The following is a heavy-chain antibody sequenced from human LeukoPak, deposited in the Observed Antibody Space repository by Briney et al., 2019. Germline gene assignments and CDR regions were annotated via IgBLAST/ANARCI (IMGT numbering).Heavy chain of an antibody. V-gene: IGHV4-59*12. Sequence: SETLSLTCTVSGGSISSYYWSWIRQPPGKGLEWIGYIYYSGSTNYNPSLKSRVTISVDTSKNQFSLKLSSVTAADTAVYYCARLTYYDFWSGYYSPNSGSFDYWGQGTLVTVSS. J-gene: IGHJ4*02. CDR3: ARLTYYDFWSGYYSPNSGSFDY. CDR1: GGSISSYY. CDR2: IYYSGST. D-gene: IGHD3-3*01.